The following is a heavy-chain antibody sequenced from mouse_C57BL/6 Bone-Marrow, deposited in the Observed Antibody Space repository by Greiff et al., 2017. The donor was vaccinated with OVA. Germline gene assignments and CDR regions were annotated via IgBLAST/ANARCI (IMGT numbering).Heavy chain of an antibody. CDR1: GYTFTDHT. CDR3: ARGHYYGSPWFAY. D-gene: IGHD1-1*01. CDR2: IYPRDGST. Sequence: VQLQESDAELVKPGASVKISCKVSGYTFTDHTIHWMKQRPEQGLEWIGYIYPRDGSTKYNEKFKGKATLTADKSSSTAYMQLNSLTSEDSAVYFCARGHYYGSPWFAYWGQGTLVTVSA. V-gene: IGHV1-78*01. J-gene: IGHJ3*01.